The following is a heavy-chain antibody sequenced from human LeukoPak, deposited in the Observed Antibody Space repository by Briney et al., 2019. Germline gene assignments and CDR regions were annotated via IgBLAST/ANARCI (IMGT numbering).Heavy chain of an antibody. CDR3: ARGSVRGEFDP. CDR1: GGSISTYY. Sequence: ASETLSLTCTLSGGSISTYYWSWVRQPPGKGLEWIGYIYYTGSTDYNPSLKSRATMSVDTSKNQFSLKLSSVTAADTAVYSCARGSVRGEFDPWGQGTLVTVSS. V-gene: IGHV4-59*01. D-gene: IGHD3-10*01. J-gene: IGHJ5*02. CDR2: IYYTGST.